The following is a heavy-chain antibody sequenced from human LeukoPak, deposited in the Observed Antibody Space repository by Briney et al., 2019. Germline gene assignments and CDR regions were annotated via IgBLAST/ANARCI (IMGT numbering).Heavy chain of an antibody. D-gene: IGHD3-22*01. J-gene: IGHJ3*02. CDR2: ISSSGST. CDR1: GDSISSGDYY. V-gene: IGHV4-61*02. Sequence: SQTLSLTCTVSGDSISSGDYYWSWIRQPAGKGLEWIGRISSSGSTNYNPSLKSRVTISVDTSKNQFSLKLSSVTAADTAVYFCARGPYSYDTSGAFDIWGQGTMVTVSS. CDR3: ARGPYSYDTSGAFDI.